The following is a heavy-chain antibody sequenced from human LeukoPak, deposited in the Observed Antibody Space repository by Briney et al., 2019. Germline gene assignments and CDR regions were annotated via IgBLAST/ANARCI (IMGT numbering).Heavy chain of an antibody. D-gene: IGHD6-13*01. CDR1: GGSISSYY. CDR2: IYYSGST. Sequence: PSETLSLTCTVSGGSISSYYWSWIRQPPGKGLEWIGYIYYSGSTNYNPSLKSRVTISVDTSKNQFSLKLSSVTAADSAVYYCARQTAAAGTFEYWGQGTLVTVSS. J-gene: IGHJ4*02. CDR3: ARQTAAAGTFEY. V-gene: IGHV4-59*08.